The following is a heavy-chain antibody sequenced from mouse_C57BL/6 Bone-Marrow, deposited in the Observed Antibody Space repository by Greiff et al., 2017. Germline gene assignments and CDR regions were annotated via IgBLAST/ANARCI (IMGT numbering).Heavy chain of an antibody. CDR3: ARLGTTIDY. V-gene: IGHV7-3*01. Sequence: EVKLMESGGGLVQPGGSLSLSCAASGFTFTDYYMSWVRQPPGKALEWLGFIRNKANGYTTEYSASVKGRFTISRDNSQSILYLQMNALRAEDSAYYYCARLGTTIDYWGQGTSVTVSS. CDR2: IRNKANGYTT. D-gene: IGHD2-3*01. J-gene: IGHJ4*01. CDR1: GFTFTDYY.